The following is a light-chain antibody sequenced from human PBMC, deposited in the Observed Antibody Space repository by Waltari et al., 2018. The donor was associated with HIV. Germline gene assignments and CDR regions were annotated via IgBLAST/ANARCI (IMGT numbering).Light chain of an antibody. V-gene: IGKV3-11*01. J-gene: IGKJ2*01. CDR3: QQYYSFPST. CDR1: QSVSNY. CDR2: DTS. Sequence: EIVLTQSPATLSLSPGERATLSCRASQSVSNYLAWYQQKPGQAPRLLIYDTSNRATGIPARFSGSGSGTDFTLTISSLEPEDFAVYYCQQYYSFPSTFGQGTRLEIK.